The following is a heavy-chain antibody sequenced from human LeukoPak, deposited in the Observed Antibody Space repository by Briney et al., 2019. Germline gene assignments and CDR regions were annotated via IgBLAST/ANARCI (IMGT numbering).Heavy chain of an antibody. D-gene: IGHD5-12*01. V-gene: IGHV1-69*13. Sequence: SVKVSCKASGGTFSSYAISWVRQAPGQGLEWMGGIIPIFGTANYAQKFQGRVTITADESTSTAYMELSSLRSEDTAVYYCASHSPTWLNRQASIDYWGQGTLVTVSS. CDR3: ASHSPTWLNRQASIDY. J-gene: IGHJ4*02. CDR2: IIPIFGTA. CDR1: GGTFSSYA.